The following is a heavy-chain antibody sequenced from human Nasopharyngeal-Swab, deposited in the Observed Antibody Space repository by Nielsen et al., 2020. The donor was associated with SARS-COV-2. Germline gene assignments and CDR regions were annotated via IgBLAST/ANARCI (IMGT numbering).Heavy chain of an antibody. J-gene: IGHJ6*02. CDR2: IYPGDSET. V-gene: IGHV5-51*01. D-gene: IGHD2-15*01. CDR3: ARVQGYCTGGSCYSVFYYFAMDV. CDR1: GYSFTNYW. Sequence: GGSLRLSCKGSGYSFTNYWIGWVRQMPGKGLEGMGIIYPGDSETRYSPSFEGQVTISVDKSISTAYLQWSSLKASDTAMYYCARVQGYCTGGSCYSVFYYFAMDVWGQGTTVTVSS.